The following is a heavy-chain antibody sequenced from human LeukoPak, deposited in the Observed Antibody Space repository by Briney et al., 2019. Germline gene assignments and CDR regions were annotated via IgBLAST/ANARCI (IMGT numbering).Heavy chain of an antibody. CDR3: ARFRSGTARRAPLDY. J-gene: IGHJ4*02. V-gene: IGHV3-7*01. D-gene: IGHD1-1*01. Sequence: GGSLRLSCAASGFTYSSYWMSWVRQAPGKGLEWVANIKQDGSEKYYVDSVKGRFTISRDNAKNSLYLQMNSLRAEDTAVYYCARFRSGTARRAPLDYWGQGTLVTVSS. CDR2: IKQDGSEK. CDR1: GFTYSSYW.